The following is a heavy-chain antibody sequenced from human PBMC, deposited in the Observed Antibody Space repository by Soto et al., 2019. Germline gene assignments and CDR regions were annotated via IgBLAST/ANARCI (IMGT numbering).Heavy chain of an antibody. CDR2: IIPILGIA. Sequence: SVKVYCKAAGGTFSSYTISWVRQAPGQGLEWMGRIIPILGIANYAQKFQGRVTITADKSTSTAYMELSSLRSEDTAVYYCARDIPGSTSCFDYWGQGTLVTVSS. CDR3: ARDIPGSTSCFDY. CDR1: GGTFSSYT. J-gene: IGHJ4*02. V-gene: IGHV1-69*04. D-gene: IGHD2-2*01.